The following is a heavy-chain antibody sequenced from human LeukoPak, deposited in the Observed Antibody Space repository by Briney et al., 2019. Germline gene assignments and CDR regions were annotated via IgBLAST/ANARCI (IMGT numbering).Heavy chain of an antibody. Sequence: GGSLRLSCVGSGFTFSSYGMHWVRQAPGKGLEWVAVISYDGSNAYYADSVKGRFTISRDNSKNTLYLQMNSLRAEDTAVYYCARQYCSGGNCFYGMDVWGQGTTVTVSS. J-gene: IGHJ6*02. D-gene: IGHD2-15*01. CDR1: GFTFSSYG. CDR2: ISYDGSNA. CDR3: ARQYCSGGNCFYGMDV. V-gene: IGHV3-30*03.